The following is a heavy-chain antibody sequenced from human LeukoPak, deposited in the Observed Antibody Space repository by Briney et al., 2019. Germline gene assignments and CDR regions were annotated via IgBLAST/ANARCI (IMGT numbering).Heavy chain of an antibody. V-gene: IGHV1-18*01. CDR2: ISACNGNT. CDR3: ARNTDYDILTGNDY. CDR1: GYTFTSYG. J-gene: IGHJ4*02. D-gene: IGHD3-9*01. Sequence: ASVKVSCKSSGYTFTSYGISWVRQAPGQGLEWMGWISACNGNTEYAQKIQGRVTLTTDTSTSTAYMELRSLRSDDTAVYYCARNTDYDILTGNDYWGQGTLVTVSS.